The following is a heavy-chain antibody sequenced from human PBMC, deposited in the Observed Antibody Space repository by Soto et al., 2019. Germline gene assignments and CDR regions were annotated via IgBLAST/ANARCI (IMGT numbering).Heavy chain of an antibody. J-gene: IGHJ4*02. D-gene: IGHD3-22*01. Sequence: PSETLSLTCTVSSAPVSSTTYTWGWIRQPPGKGLEWVASVYYGGRSYYNPSLKSRVTISVDASKNQFSLKLSSVTAADTAVYYCARRRYYDSSGYYEDFDYWGQGTLVTVSS. CDR2: VYYGGRS. CDR1: SAPVSSTTYT. CDR3: ARRRYYDSSGYYEDFDY. V-gene: IGHV4-39*01.